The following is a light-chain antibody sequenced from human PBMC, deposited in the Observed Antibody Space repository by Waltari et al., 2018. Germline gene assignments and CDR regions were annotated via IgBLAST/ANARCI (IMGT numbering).Light chain of an antibody. CDR2: GNS. J-gene: IGLJ2*01. V-gene: IGLV1-40*01. CDR1: SSNIGAGYD. Sequence: QSVLTQPPSVSGAPGQRVTISCTGSSSNIGAGYDVHWYQQLPGTAPKLLIYGNSDRPSGVPDRFSGSKSGNSASLAITWLQAEDEADYYCQSYDSSLSGSVFGGGTKLTVL. CDR3: QSYDSSLSGSV.